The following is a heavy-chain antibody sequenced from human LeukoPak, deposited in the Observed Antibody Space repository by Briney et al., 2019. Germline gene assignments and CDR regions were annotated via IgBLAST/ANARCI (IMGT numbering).Heavy chain of an antibody. CDR1: GGSLSGYY. Sequence: PSETLSLTCAVYGGSLSGYYWSWIRQPPGKGLEWIGEINHSGSTNYNPSLKSRVTISVDTSKNQFSLKLSSVTAADTAVYYCARDRFDSSGYYSGYWGQGTLVTVSS. D-gene: IGHD3-22*01. V-gene: IGHV4-34*01. CDR2: INHSGST. J-gene: IGHJ4*02. CDR3: ARDRFDSSGYYSGY.